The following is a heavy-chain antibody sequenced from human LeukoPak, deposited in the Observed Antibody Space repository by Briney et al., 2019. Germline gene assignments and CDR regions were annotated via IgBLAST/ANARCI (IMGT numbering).Heavy chain of an antibody. J-gene: IGHJ4*02. CDR3: ARAAYGSGRPKIALPGY. V-gene: IGHV4-34*01. CDR2: INHSGST. Sequence: SETLSLTCTVSGGSISDYYWIWLRQPPGKGLVWIGEINHSGSTNYNPSLKSRVTITVDTSKNQFTLKVSSVTATDTAVYYCARAAYGSGRPKIALPGYWGQGTLVTVSS. CDR1: GGSISDYY. D-gene: IGHD3-10*01.